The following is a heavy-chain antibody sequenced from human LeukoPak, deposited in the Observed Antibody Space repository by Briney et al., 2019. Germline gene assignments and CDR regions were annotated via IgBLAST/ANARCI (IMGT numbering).Heavy chain of an antibody. V-gene: IGHV3-7*01. D-gene: IGHD6-19*01. J-gene: IGHJ4*02. CDR3: ARDYIAVAGTPDY. Sequence: GGSLRLSCAASGFTFSSYWMSWVRQAPGKGLEWVANIKQDGSEKYYVDSVKGRFTISRDNAKNTLYLQMNSLRAEDTAVYYCARDYIAVAGTPDYWGQGTLVTVSS. CDR2: IKQDGSEK. CDR1: GFTFSSYW.